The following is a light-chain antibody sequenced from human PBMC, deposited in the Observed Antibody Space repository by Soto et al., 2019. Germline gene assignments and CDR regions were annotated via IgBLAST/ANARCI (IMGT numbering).Light chain of an antibody. Sequence: EIVMTQSPATLSVSPGDSATLSCRASQSISDNVAWYQQRPGLAPRLLIYHTSTRATGIPARFSGSGSGTEFTLTISSLQSEDFAVYYCQQYNNWPPTFGGGTKVDIK. CDR3: QQYNNWPPT. CDR1: QSISDN. CDR2: HTS. V-gene: IGKV3-15*01. J-gene: IGKJ4*01.